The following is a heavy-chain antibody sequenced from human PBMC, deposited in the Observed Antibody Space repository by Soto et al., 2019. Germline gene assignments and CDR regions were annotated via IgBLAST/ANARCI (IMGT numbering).Heavy chain of an antibody. CDR3: TKDGDSADYGH. CDR2: IIPMFPTT. Sequence: QVQLVQSGAEVKRPGSSVRVSCKASGDTFGRNAIHWVRQAPGQGLEWMGGIIPMFPTTNYAQKFKGRLTIYADESTGTAYMEMTSLTSEDTAVYYCTKDGDSADYGHWGQGTLVTVSS. D-gene: IGHD2-21*01. CDR1: GDTFGRNA. J-gene: IGHJ4*02. V-gene: IGHV1-69*01.